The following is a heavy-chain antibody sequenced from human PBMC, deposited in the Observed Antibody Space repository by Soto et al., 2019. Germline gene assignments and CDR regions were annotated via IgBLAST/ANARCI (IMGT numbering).Heavy chain of an antibody. D-gene: IGHD1-26*01. CDR1: GFTFSSYA. CDR2: ISGSGGST. CDR3: AKEVGSPVYSGSYYFDY. J-gene: IGHJ4*02. Sequence: GESLKISCAASGFTFSSYAMSWVRQAPGKGLEWVSAISGSGGSTYYADSVKGRFTISRDNSKNTLYLQMNSLRAEDTAVYYCAKEVGSPVYSGSYYFDYWGQGTLVTVS. V-gene: IGHV3-23*01.